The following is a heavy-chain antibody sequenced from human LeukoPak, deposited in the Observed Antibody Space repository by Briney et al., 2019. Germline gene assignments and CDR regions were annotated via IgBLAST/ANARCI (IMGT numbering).Heavy chain of an antibody. Sequence: GGSLRLSCAASGFTFSSYEMNWVRQAPGKGLEWVSYISSSGNTIYYADSVKGRFTISRDNAKNSLYLQMNSLRAEDTAVYYCARDHGSDWHYFDYWGQGTLVTVSS. CDR2: ISSSGNTI. J-gene: IGHJ4*02. CDR1: GFTFSSYE. D-gene: IGHD6-19*01. V-gene: IGHV3-48*03. CDR3: ARDHGSDWHYFDY.